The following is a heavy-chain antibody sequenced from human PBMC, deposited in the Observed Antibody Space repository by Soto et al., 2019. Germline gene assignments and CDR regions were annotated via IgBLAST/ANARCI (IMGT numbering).Heavy chain of an antibody. D-gene: IGHD2-2*01. V-gene: IGHV4-39*01. J-gene: IGHJ6*02. Sequence: SETLSLTCTVSGGSISSSSYYWGWLRQPPGMELEWIGSIYYSGSTYYNPSLKSRVTISVDTSKNQFSLKLSSVTAADTAVYYCARHYYYEYQLLCHYYYGMDVWGQGTTVTVSS. CDR2: IYYSGST. CDR1: GGSISSSSYY. CDR3: ARHYYYEYQLLCHYYYGMDV.